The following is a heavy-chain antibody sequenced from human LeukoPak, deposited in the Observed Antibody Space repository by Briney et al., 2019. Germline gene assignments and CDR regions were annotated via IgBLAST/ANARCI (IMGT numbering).Heavy chain of an antibody. D-gene: IGHD3-10*01. V-gene: IGHV4-34*01. J-gene: IGHJ4*02. CDR2: IIHSGST. CDR1: GGSFGGYS. CDR3: AGGLWFGESIDY. Sequence: SETLSPACAVVGGSFGGYSWSWIRQPPGRGLGWIGEIIHSGSTNYNPSLKSRVPIPVDTSRNQFSLRRSSVTAADTAVYYCAGGLWFGESIDYWGQRTLVTAS.